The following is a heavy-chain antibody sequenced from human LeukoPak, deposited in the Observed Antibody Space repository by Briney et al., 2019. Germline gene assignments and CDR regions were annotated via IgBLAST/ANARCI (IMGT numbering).Heavy chain of an antibody. J-gene: IGHJ4*02. D-gene: IGHD1-26*01. V-gene: IGHV3-9*01. CDR2: ISWNSGSI. CDR3: AKSPKATIVGATTWYFDY. CDR1: GFTFDDYA. Sequence: PGRSLRLSCAASGFTFDDYAMHWVPQAPGKGLEWVSGISWNSGSIGYADSVKGRFTISRDNAKNSLYLQMNSLRAEDTALYYCAKSPKATIVGATTWYFDYWGQGTLVTVSS.